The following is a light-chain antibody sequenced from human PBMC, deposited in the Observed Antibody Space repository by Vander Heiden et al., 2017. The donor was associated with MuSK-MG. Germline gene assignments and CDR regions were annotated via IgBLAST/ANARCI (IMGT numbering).Light chain of an antibody. CDR2: DAS. CDR3: QQPSNWPPLT. CDR1: QSVSSY. J-gene: IGKJ4*01. V-gene: IGKV3-11*01. Sequence: EIVLTQSPATLSLSPGESSTLSCRASQSVSSYLAWYQQKPGQAPRLLIYDASNRATGIPARFSGSGYGTDFTLTISSREPEDFAVYYCQQPSNWPPLTFGGGTKVEIK.